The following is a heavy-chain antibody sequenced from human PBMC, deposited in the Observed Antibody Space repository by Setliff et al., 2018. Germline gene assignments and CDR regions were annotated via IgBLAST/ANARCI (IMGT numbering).Heavy chain of an antibody. CDR2: IYYSGST. CDR3: ARGSMLAAAGYYSYYYGMDV. V-gene: IGHV4-39*07. CDR1: GGSISGRPYY. D-gene: IGHD6-13*01. J-gene: IGHJ6*02. Sequence: SETLSLTCTVSGGSISGRPYYWGWIRQPPGKGLEWIGTIYYSGSTYYNPSLKSRVTISVDTSKNQFSLKLSSVTAADTAVYYCARGSMLAAAGYYSYYYGMDVWGQGTTVTVSS.